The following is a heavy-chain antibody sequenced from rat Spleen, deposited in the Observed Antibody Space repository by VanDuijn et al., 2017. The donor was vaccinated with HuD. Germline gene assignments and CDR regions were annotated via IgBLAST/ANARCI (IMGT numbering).Heavy chain of an antibody. CDR1: GFSLTSFS. CDR3: NRDEYRDNWGFAY. D-gene: IGHD1-5*01. V-gene: IGHV2-63*01. Sequence: QVQLKESGPSLVRPSETLSLTCTVSGFSLTSFSVSWVRQPSGKGPEWMGRMWYDGDTAYNSALKSRLSISRDTSKNQVFLKLSSLQTEDTAIYFCNRDEYRDNWGFAYWGQGTLVTVSS. CDR2: MWYDGDT. J-gene: IGHJ3*01.